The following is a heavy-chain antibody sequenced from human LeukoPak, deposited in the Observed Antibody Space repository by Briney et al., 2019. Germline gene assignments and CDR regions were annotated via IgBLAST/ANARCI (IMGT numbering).Heavy chain of an antibody. CDR3: ARDWIAVAGTHYYYGMDV. CDR2: ISSSGSTI. Sequence: PGGSLRLSCAASGFTFSSYEMNWVRQAPGKGLEWVSYISSSGSTIYYADSVKGRFTISRDNAKNSLYPQMNSLRAEDTAVYYCARDWIAVAGTHYYYGMDVWGKGTTITVSS. V-gene: IGHV3-48*03. D-gene: IGHD6-19*01. J-gene: IGHJ6*04. CDR1: GFTFSSYE.